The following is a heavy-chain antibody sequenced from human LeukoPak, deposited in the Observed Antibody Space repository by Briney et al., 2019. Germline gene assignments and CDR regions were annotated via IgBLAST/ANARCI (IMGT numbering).Heavy chain of an antibody. Sequence: GASVKVSCKVSGYTLTELSMHWVRQAPGKGLEWMGGFDPEDGETIYAQKFQGRVTMTEDTSTDTAYMELSSLRSEDTAVYYCAPVYSSGWYEGNAFDIWGQGTMVSVSS. J-gene: IGHJ3*02. D-gene: IGHD6-19*01. CDR2: FDPEDGET. V-gene: IGHV1-24*01. CDR3: APVYSSGWYEGNAFDI. CDR1: GYTLTELS.